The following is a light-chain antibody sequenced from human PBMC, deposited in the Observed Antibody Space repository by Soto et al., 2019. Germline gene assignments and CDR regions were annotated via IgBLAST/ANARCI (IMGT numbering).Light chain of an antibody. V-gene: IGKV3-20*01. J-gene: IGKJ3*01. CDR2: GAC. CDR3: QHYGTSAL. Sequence: EIVLTQSPGTLSLSPGERATLSCRASQSVSSSYLAWYQQKPGQAPRLLIYGACSRATGIPDRFSVSGSGTDFTLTISSLEPEDFAVYYCQHYGTSALFGPGTKVNIK. CDR1: QSVSSSY.